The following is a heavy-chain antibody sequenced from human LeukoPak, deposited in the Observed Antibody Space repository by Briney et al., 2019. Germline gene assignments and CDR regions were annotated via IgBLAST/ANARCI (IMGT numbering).Heavy chain of an antibody. CDR1: GYSFTSYW. CDR3: ARQFTGDGSGYYSAGY. Sequence: GESLKISCKGSGYSFTSYWIGWVRQMPGKGLEWMGIIYPGDSDTRYSPSFQGQVTISADKSISTAYLQWSSLKASDTAMYYCARQFTGDGSGYYSAGYWGQGTLVTVSS. D-gene: IGHD3-22*01. CDR2: IYPGDSDT. V-gene: IGHV5-51*01. J-gene: IGHJ4*02.